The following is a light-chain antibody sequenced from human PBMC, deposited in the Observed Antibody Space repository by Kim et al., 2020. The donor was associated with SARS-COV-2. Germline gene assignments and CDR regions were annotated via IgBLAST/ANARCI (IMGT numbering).Light chain of an antibody. J-gene: IGLJ3*02. CDR1: SSTIGSNY. CDR2: GNY. V-gene: IGLV1-47*02. Sequence: GQRVTISCSGDSSTIGSNYVYWYQQLPGTAPNLPIYGNYLRPSGVPDRFSGSKSGTSASLAISGLRSEDEADYYCATWDDSLSGQVFGGGTQLTVL. CDR3: ATWDDSLSGQV.